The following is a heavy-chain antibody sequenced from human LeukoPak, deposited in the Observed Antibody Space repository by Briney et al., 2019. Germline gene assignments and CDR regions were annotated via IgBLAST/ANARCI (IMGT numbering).Heavy chain of an antibody. CDR1: GGSFSGYY. Sequence: SETLSLTCAVYGGSFSGYYWSWIRQPPGKGLEWIGEINHSGSTNYNPSLKSRVTISVDTSKNQFSLKLSPVTAADTAVYYCARQSWYKALLYWGQGTLVTVSS. V-gene: IGHV4-34*01. D-gene: IGHD6-13*01. CDR2: INHSGST. J-gene: IGHJ4*02. CDR3: ARQSWYKALLY.